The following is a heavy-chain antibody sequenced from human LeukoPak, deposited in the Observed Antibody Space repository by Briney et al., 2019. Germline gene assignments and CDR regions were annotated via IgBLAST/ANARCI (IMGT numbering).Heavy chain of an antibody. CDR1: GFIFSSHA. CDR2: MSGSGGST. V-gene: IGHV3-23*01. J-gene: IGHJ3*01. D-gene: IGHD3-22*01. Sequence: GGSLRLSCAASGFIFSSHAMSWVRQAPGKGLEWVSGMSGSGGSTYYADSVKGRFTISRDNSENTLYLQMTSLRAEDTAVYYCAKEYSYDSGGDAFDVWGQGILVTVSS. CDR3: AKEYSYDSGGDAFDV.